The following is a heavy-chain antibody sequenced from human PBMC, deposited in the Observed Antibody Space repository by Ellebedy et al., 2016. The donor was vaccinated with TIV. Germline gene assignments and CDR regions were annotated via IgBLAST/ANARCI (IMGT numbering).Heavy chain of an antibody. Sequence: GESLKISCAASGLTFSRHWMHWIRQAPGKGLGWVSRIPGSGGNTYYADSVKGRFTISRDNSKNTLYLEMNSLRGEDTAVYYCAKDREQGSSSSYGMDVWGKGTTVTVSS. CDR2: IPGSGGNT. V-gene: IGHV3-23*01. CDR1: GLTFSRHW. D-gene: IGHD6-6*01. CDR3: AKDREQGSSSSYGMDV. J-gene: IGHJ6*04.